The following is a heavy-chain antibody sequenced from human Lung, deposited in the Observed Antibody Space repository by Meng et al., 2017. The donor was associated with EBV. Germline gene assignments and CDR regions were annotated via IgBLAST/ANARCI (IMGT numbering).Heavy chain of an antibody. V-gene: IGHV1-2*02. Sequence: QVREYGDEVKMPGAPVGVSLAACGSEHALLGYWIPGWLQATGQGLEWMGWIDPNSGDTEFLQKFRGRVTLTRDSSLNTVYRELATLRYDDTATYYCARPHFDSGSYSFDSWGQGGLVTVFS. CDR3: ARPHFDSGSYSFDS. CDR2: IDPNSGDT. CDR1: GSEHALLGYW. D-gene: IGHD3-10*01. J-gene: IGHJ4*02.